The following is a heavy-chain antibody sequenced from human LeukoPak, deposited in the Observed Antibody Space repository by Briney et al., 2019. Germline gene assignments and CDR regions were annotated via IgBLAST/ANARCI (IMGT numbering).Heavy chain of an antibody. CDR1: GGSISSGDYY. Sequence: SQTLSLTCTVSGGSISSGDYYWSWIRQPPGKGLEWIGYIYYSGSTYYNPSLKSRVTISVDTSKNRFSLKLSSVTAADTAVYYCARDIAGTTWGWFDPWGQGTLVTVSS. CDR2: IYYSGST. CDR3: ARDIAGTTWGWFDP. D-gene: IGHD1-7*01. V-gene: IGHV4-30-4*01. J-gene: IGHJ5*02.